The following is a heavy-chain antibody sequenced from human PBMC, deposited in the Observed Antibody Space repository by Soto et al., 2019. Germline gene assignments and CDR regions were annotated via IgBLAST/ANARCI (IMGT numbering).Heavy chain of an antibody. D-gene: IGHD6-25*01. CDR2: VFYSGST. CDR1: GGSVRRGRYY. J-gene: IGHJ4*02. V-gene: IGHV4-61*01. CDR3: ARVPLPSVAAADVYYFDY. Sequence: PSEPLSLTCPVSGGSVRRGRYYWSWIRQPPGKGLEWIGYVFYSGSTRYNPSLNSRVTISVDTSKNQFSLKLTSVTAADTAMYYCARVPLPSVAAADVYYFDYWGQGTLVTVSS.